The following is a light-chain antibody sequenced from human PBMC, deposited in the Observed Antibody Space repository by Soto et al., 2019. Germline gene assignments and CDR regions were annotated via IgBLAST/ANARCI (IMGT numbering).Light chain of an antibody. CDR1: SGSIASNY. CDR3: QSYDSSNQGV. V-gene: IGLV6-57*02. CDR2: EDN. J-gene: IGLJ3*02. Sequence: NFMLTQPHSVSESPGKTVTFSCTGSSGSIASNYVQWYQQRPGSAPTTVIYEDNQRPSGVPDRFSGSIDSSSNSASLTISGLKTEDEADYYCQSYDSSNQGVFGGGTKLTVL.